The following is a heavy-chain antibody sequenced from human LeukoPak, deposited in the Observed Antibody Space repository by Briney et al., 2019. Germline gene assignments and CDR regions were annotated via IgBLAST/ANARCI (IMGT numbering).Heavy chain of an antibody. D-gene: IGHD2-2*01. J-gene: IGHJ6*02. CDR2: IIPIFGTA. V-gene: IGHV1-69*13. CDR1: GGTLSSYA. CDR3: AREDGVVVVPAAMPPSAYGMDV. Sequence: VASVKVSCKASGGTLSSYAISWVRQAPGQGLEWMGGIIPIFGTANYAQKFQGRVTITADESTSTAYMELSSLRSEDTAVYYCAREDGVVVVPAAMPPSAYGMDVWGQGTTVTVSS.